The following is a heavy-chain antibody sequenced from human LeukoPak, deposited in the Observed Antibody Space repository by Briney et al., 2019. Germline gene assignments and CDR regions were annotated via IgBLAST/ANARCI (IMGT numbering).Heavy chain of an antibody. Sequence: GASVKVSCKVSGYSLSELSTHWVRQAPGQGLEWMGGFDPGDDETIYAQKFQGRVTMTEDASTETAYLELSSLRSEDTAVYFCATEKDLLLDSWGQGTPVTVSS. J-gene: IGHJ5*01. CDR3: ATEKDLLLDS. CDR1: GYSLSELS. V-gene: IGHV1-24*01. D-gene: IGHD1-26*01. CDR2: FDPGDDET.